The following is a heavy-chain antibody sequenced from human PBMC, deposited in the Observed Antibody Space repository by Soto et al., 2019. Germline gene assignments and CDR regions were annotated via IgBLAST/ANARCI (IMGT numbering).Heavy chain of an antibody. D-gene: IGHD6-13*01. CDR1: GGSISSGNHY. CDR3: AREVIVAADTDAFDI. V-gene: IGHV4-31*03. J-gene: IGHJ3*02. Sequence: QVQLQESGPGLVKPSQTLSLTCTVSGGSISSGNHYWSWIRQHPEKGREWIGYISYTGTTYYNPSLRSRVSISIDTSKNQFSLKVSSVTAADTAVFYCAREVIVAADTDAFDIWGQGTMVTVST. CDR2: ISYTGTT.